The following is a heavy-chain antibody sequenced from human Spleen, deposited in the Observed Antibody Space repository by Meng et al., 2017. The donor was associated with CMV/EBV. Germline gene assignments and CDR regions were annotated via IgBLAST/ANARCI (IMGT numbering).Heavy chain of an antibody. J-gene: IGHJ6*02. V-gene: IGHV3-21*01. Sequence: GGSLRLSCAASGFTFSSYSMNWVRQAPGKGLEWVSSISSSSSYIYYADSVKGRFTISRDNSKNTLYLQMNSLRAEDTAVYYCARLSGYSSSWNPYYYYGKDVWGQGTTVTVSS. CDR3: ARLSGYSSSWNPYYYYGKDV. CDR2: ISSSSSYI. CDR1: GFTFSSYS. D-gene: IGHD6-13*01.